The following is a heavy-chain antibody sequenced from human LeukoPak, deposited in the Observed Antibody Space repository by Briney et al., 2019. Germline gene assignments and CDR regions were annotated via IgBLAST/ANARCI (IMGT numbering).Heavy chain of an antibody. Sequence: GGSLRLSCAVSGFTFSSYAMSWVRQAPGKGLEWVSSIGGSGGSAYYADSVKGRFTFSRDHSKNTLNLQMSSLRAEDTAIYYCAREKYDFWSGYSRYFDYWGQGTLVTVSS. CDR3: AREKYDFWSGYSRYFDY. J-gene: IGHJ4*02. D-gene: IGHD3-3*01. CDR1: GFTFSSYA. V-gene: IGHV3-23*01. CDR2: IGGSGGSA.